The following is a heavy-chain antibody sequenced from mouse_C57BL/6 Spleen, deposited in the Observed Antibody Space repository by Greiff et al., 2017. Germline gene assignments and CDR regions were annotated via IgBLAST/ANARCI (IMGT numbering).Heavy chain of an antibody. D-gene: IGHD2-4*01. Sequence: EVKLMESGEGLVKPGGSLKLSCAASGFTFSSYAMSWVRQTPEKRLEWVAYISSGGDYIYYADTVKGRFTISRDNARNTLYLQMSSLKSEDTAMYYCTRDRYYDYDEDGLGFAYWGQGTLVTVSA. CDR2: ISSGGDYI. J-gene: IGHJ3*01. V-gene: IGHV5-9-1*02. CDR3: TRDRYYDYDEDGLGFAY. CDR1: GFTFSSYA.